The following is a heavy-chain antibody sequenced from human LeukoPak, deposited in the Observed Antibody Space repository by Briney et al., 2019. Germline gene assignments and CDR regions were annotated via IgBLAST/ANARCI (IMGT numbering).Heavy chain of an antibody. CDR3: ATVLAVAGTRGWDFDY. V-gene: IGHV1-24*01. CDR1: GYTLTELS. J-gene: IGHJ4*02. D-gene: IGHD6-19*01. CDR2: FDPEDGET. Sequence: ASVKVPCKVSGYTLTELSMHWVRQAPGKGLEWMGGFDPEDGETIYAQKFQGRVTMTEDTSADTAYMELSSLRSEDTAVYYCATVLAVAGTRGWDFDYWGQGTLVTVSS.